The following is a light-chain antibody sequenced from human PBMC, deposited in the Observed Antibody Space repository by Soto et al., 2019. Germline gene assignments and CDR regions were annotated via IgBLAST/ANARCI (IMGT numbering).Light chain of an antibody. CDR1: SSDVGGYNY. V-gene: IGLV2-14*01. J-gene: IGLJ1*01. CDR3: NSYTSKSTGV. Sequence: QSALTQHASVSGSPGQSITISCTGTSSDVGGYNYVSWYQQHPGKAPKLIIYEVSNRPSGVSNRFSGSKSGNTASLTISGLQAEDDADYYCNSYTSKSTGVFGTGTKLTVL. CDR2: EVS.